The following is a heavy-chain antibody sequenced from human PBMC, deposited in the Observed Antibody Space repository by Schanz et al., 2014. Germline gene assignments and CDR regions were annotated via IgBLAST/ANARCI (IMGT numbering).Heavy chain of an antibody. V-gene: IGHV3-23*04. CDR3: AKGMGYCSGGTCYDYYYYGLDV. D-gene: IGHD2-15*01. J-gene: IGHJ6*02. CDR2: LSGSGGST. Sequence: EVLLVESGGGLVKPGGSLRLSCEASGFTFITYTMNWVRQAPGKGLEWVSALSGSGGSTYYADSVKGRFTISRDNSENTLYLQMNSLSADDTAVFYCAKGMGYCSGGTCYDYYYYGLDVWGQGTTVTVSS. CDR1: GFTFITYT.